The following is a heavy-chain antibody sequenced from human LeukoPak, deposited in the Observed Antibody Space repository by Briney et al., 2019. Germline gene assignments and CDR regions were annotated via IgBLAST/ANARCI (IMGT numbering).Heavy chain of an antibody. V-gene: IGHV3-23*01. CDR1: GFTFNKYG. Sequence: GTLRLSCVASGFTFNKYGMTWVRQAPGKGLEWVSAIRDNGQSTFYADSVKGRFTISRDNAKNSLYLQMNSLRAEDTAVYFCAREGRYGQHFDYWGQGTLVTVSS. CDR3: AREGRYGQHFDY. D-gene: IGHD5-18*01. J-gene: IGHJ4*02. CDR2: IRDNGQST.